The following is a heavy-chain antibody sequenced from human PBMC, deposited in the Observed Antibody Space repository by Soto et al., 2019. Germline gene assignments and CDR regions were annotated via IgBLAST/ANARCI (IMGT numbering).Heavy chain of an antibody. J-gene: IGHJ5*02. CDR1: GASVSHGY. CDR3: ARSYYDSTGCAVDP. Sequence: QMQLQASGPGLVKPSETLSLTCNVSGASVSHGYWCWIRQPPGKGLEWIGFMDFGGSCNYNPSLTRRATISVETSKNKVSMKVTSVTASDTAVYYWARSYYDSTGCAVDPLGQGTLVTVSS. CDR2: MDFGGSC. V-gene: IGHV4-59*02. D-gene: IGHD3-22*01.